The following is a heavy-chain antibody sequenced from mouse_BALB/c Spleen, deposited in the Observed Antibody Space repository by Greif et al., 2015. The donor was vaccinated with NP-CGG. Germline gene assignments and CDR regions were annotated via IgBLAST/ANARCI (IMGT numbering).Heavy chain of an antibody. CDR1: GYAFSSSW. Sequence: VQLQQSGPELVKPGASVKISCKASGYAFSSSWMNWVKQRPGQGLEWIGRIYPGDGDTNYNGKFKGKATLTADKSSSTAYMQLSSLTSVDSAVYFCARSRGSSGYVAYWGQGTLVTVSA. CDR3: ARSRGSSGYVAY. J-gene: IGHJ3*01. D-gene: IGHD3-1*01. V-gene: IGHV1-82*01. CDR2: IYPGDGDT.